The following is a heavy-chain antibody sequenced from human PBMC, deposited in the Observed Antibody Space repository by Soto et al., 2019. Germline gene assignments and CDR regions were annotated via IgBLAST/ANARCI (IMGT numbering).Heavy chain of an antibody. J-gene: IGHJ4*02. CDR3: ARDPTRLYYFDS. Sequence: KTSETLSLTCTVSGGSVSSGTYYWSWIRQPPGKGLEWIGYIYYSGTTNYNPSLKSRVTISVDTSKNQFSLILSSVTAADTAVYYCARDPTRLYYFDSWGQGTLVTVSS. CDR2: IYYSGTT. CDR1: GGSVSSGTYY. V-gene: IGHV4-61*01. D-gene: IGHD4-17*01.